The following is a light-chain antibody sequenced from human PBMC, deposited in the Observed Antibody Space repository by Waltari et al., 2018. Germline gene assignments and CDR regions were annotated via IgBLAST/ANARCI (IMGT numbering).Light chain of an antibody. CDR3: QSFESSLSASV. V-gene: IGLV1-40*01. Sequence: QSVLTQPPSMSGAPGQKVTIPCTGGSSNFGAGYDVHWYQQFPGTAPKPLIFGNTDRPSGVPGRFSGSKSGTSASRAIAGLQSGDEAVYYCQSFESSLSASVFGGGTKLTVL. J-gene: IGLJ3*02. CDR2: GNT. CDR1: SSNFGAGYD.